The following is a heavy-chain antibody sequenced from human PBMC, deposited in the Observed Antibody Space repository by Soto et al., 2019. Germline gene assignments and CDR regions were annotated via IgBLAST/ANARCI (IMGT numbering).Heavy chain of an antibody. CDR2: FDPEDGET. D-gene: IGHD4-17*01. Sequence: ASVKVSCKVSGNTLTELSMHWVRKAPGKGLEWMGGFDPEDGETIYAQKFQGRVTMTEDTSTDTAYMELSSLRSEDTAVYYCASLVMTTVTTIDYWGQGTLVTVSS. CDR1: GNTLTELS. J-gene: IGHJ4*02. V-gene: IGHV1-24*01. CDR3: ASLVMTTVTTIDY.